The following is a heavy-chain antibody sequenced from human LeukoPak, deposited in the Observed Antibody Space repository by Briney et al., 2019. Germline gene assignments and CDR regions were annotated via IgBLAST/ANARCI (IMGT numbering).Heavy chain of an antibody. Sequence: SETLSLTCAVYGGSFSGYYWSWIRQPPGKGLEWIGKINHSGSTNYNPSLKSRVTISVDTSKNQFSLKLSSVTAADTAVYYCARGGGYYYYYMDVWGKGTTVTVSS. V-gene: IGHV4-34*01. CDR3: ARGGGYYYYYMDV. CDR1: GGSFSGYY. CDR2: INHSGST. J-gene: IGHJ6*03.